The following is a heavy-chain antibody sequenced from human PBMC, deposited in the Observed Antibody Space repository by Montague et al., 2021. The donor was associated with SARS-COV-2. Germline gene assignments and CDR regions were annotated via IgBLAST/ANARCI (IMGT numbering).Heavy chain of an antibody. CDR3: AKDPHYDFWSGYYFDY. CDR2: IYSGGSST. V-gene: IGHV3-23*03. D-gene: IGHD3-3*01. J-gene: IGHJ4*02. Sequence: SLRLSFSASGFTFSSYAMGWVCQAPGKGLEWVSVIYSGGSSTYYADSVKGRFTISRDNSKNTLYLQMNSLRAEDTAVYYCAKDPHYDFWSGYYFDYWGQGTLGTVSS. CDR1: GFTFSSYA.